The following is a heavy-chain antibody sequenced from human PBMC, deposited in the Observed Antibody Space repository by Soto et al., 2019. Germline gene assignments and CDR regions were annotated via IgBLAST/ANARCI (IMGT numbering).Heavy chain of an antibody. D-gene: IGHD6-19*01. V-gene: IGHV3-15*01. CDR3: AKDRECEHNNGWPQGS. Sequence: GSLRLSCAASGLNFIDAWMSWVRQAPGKGLEWVGRIKRKSDIVAPDYAAPVKGRFTIARDDSTNTLYLQMNGLKTEDTAVYYCAKDRECEHNNGWPQGSWGQGTQVTVSS. J-gene: IGHJ5*02. CDR2: IKRKSDIVAP. CDR1: GLNFIDAW.